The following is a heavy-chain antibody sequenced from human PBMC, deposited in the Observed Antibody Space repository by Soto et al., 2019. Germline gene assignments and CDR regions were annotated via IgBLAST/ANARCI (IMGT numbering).Heavy chain of an antibody. D-gene: IGHD3-3*01. CDR2: IYYSGST. CDR1: CGSISISSYY. CDR3: ARLVGYYDFWSGSPANWLDP. J-gene: IGHJ5*02. V-gene: IGHV4-39*01. Sequence: TRSLTCTVSCGSISISSYYWGWIRQPPGKGLEWIGSIYYSGSTYYNPSLKSRVTISVDTSKNQFSLKLSSVTAADTAVYYCARLVGYYDFWSGSPANWLDPWGQGTLVTVSS.